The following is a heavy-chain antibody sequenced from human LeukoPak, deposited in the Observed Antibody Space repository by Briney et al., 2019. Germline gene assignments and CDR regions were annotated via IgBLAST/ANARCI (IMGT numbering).Heavy chain of an antibody. CDR2: ISGSGGST. V-gene: IGHV3-23*01. Sequence: GGSLRLSCAASGFTVSSNYMSWVRQAPGKGLEWVSGISGSGGSTYYADSVKGRFTISRDNSKNTLYLQMNSLRAEDTALYYCAKEIAYSSSWYPPFDYWGQGTLVTVSS. CDR1: GFTVSSNY. D-gene: IGHD6-13*01. J-gene: IGHJ4*02. CDR3: AKEIAYSSSWYPPFDY.